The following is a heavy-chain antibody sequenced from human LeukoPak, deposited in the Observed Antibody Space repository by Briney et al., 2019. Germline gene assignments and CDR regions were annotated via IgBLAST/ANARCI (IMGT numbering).Heavy chain of an antibody. Sequence: GGSLRLSCAASGFTFSNYGMHWVRQAPGKGLEWVTFIRYDGSNKSYADSVKGRFTISRDNSKNTLYLQMNSLRADDTAVYYCATHYYDSSGYYYDHAFDIWGQGTMVTVSS. CDR1: GFTFSNYG. CDR2: IRYDGSNK. CDR3: ATHYYDSSGYYYDHAFDI. V-gene: IGHV3-30*02. J-gene: IGHJ3*02. D-gene: IGHD3-22*01.